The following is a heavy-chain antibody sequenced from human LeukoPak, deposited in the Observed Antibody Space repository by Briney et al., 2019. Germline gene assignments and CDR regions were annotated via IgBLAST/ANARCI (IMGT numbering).Heavy chain of an antibody. Sequence: GASVKVSCKASGYTFTDYYMHRVRQAPGQGLEWMGCINLYSGGAHYAQKFQDWLSMTRDTSINTAYMELSSLRSDDTAVYYCARDILGRTNGGSNYFGMEVWGQGTTVTVSS. CDR3: ARDILGRTNGGSNYFGMEV. J-gene: IGHJ6*02. V-gene: IGHV1-2*04. CDR2: INLYSGGA. CDR1: GYTFTDYY. D-gene: IGHD2-8*01.